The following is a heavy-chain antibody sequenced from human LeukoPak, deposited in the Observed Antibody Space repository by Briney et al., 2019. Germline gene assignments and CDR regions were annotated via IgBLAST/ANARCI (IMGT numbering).Heavy chain of an antibody. Sequence: GGSLRLSCAASDFVFSDYYMSWVRQAPGKGLEWVAVISYDGSNKYCADSVKGRFTISRDNSKNTLYLQMNSLRAEDTAVYYCAKDRSGSFDYWGQGTLVTVSS. CDR3: AKDRSGSFDY. CDR1: DFVFSDYY. V-gene: IGHV3-30*18. CDR2: ISYDGSNK. D-gene: IGHD3-3*01. J-gene: IGHJ4*02.